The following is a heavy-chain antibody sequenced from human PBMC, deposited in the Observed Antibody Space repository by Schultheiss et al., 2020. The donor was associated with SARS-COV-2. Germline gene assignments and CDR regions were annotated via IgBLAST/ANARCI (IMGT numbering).Heavy chain of an antibody. CDR1: QFTFSDYG. CDR3: ARTGTTRPGVYYYYGMDV. Sequence: GGSLRLSCAASQFTFSDYGMYWVRQAPGKGLDWVAYIYYDGSNKYYADSVRGRFTISRDNAKNSLYLQMNSLRDEDTAVYYCARTGTTRPGVYYYYGMDVWGQGTTVTVSS. CDR2: IYYDGSNK. D-gene: IGHD1-7*01. V-gene: IGHV3-33*01. J-gene: IGHJ6*02.